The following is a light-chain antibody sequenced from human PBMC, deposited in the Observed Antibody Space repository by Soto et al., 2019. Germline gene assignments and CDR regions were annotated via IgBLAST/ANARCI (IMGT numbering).Light chain of an antibody. J-gene: IGLJ1*01. CDR3: CSYAGSGTFV. Sequence: QSALTQPASVSGSPGQSITISCTGTSSDVGSYDLFSWYQQPPGKAPKLMIYEDTKRPSGISTRFSGSKSGNASSLTISGLQAEDEADYYCCSYAGSGTFVFGTGTKLTVL. V-gene: IGLV2-23*01. CDR2: EDT. CDR1: SSDVGSYDL.